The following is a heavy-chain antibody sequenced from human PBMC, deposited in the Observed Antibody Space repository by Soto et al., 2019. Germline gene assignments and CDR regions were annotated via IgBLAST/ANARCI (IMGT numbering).Heavy chain of an antibody. CDR1: GGSISSSSYY. CDR3: ARHSVITFGENEY. J-gene: IGHJ4*02. CDR2: IYYSGST. D-gene: IGHD3-16*01. Sequence: LSLTCTVSGGSISSSSYYWGWIRQPPGKGLEWIGSIYYSGSTYYNPSLKSRVTISVDTSKNQFSLKLSSVTAADTAVYYCARHSVITFGENEYWGQGTLVTVSS. V-gene: IGHV4-39*01.